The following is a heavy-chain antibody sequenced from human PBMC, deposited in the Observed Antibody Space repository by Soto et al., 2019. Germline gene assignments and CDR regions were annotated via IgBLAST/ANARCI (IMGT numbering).Heavy chain of an antibody. CDR3: ARDHRWGYEYGDYGDS. Sequence: EVSLVESGGGVVRPGGSLRLSCAASGFGFDEYGMSWVRQGPGMGLEWVSGINRHGDSTGYADSVKGRFTISRDNAKNSLYLQMYGLRSEDTAFYYCARDHRWGYEYGDYGDSWGQGTLVTVSS. CDR2: INRHGDST. V-gene: IGHV3-20*04. D-gene: IGHD4-17*01. CDR1: GFGFDEYG. J-gene: IGHJ4*02.